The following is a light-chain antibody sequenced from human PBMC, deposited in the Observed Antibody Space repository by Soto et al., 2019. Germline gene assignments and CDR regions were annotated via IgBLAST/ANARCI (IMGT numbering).Light chain of an antibody. CDR1: QSVSSY. CDR3: QQRSNWPIT. Sequence: EIVLTQSPATLSLSPGERTTLSCRASQSVSSYLAWYQQKPGRAPRLLIYDASNRATGIPARFSASGSGTDFTLTISSLEPEDFAVYYCQQRSNWPITFGQGTRLEIK. J-gene: IGKJ5*01. CDR2: DAS. V-gene: IGKV3-11*01.